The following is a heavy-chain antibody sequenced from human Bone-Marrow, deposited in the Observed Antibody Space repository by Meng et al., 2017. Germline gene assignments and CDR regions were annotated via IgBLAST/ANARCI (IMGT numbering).Heavy chain of an antibody. CDR3: AKMLRANYGGYI. CDR1: GFTFSSYA. V-gene: IGHV3-23*04. CDR2: ISGSGSGT. Sequence: EVQLVESGGGLVQPGGSLRLSCAASGFTFSSYAMNWVRQAPGKGLEWVSGISGSGSGTYYADSVKGRFTISRDNSKDTLFLQLNSLRADDTAVYYCAKMLRANYGGYIWGQGTLVTVSS. J-gene: IGHJ4*02. D-gene: IGHD4-17*01.